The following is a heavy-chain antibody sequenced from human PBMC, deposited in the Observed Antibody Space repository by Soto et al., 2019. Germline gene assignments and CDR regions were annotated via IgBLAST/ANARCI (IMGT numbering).Heavy chain of an antibody. J-gene: IGHJ6*03. CDR1: CGSFSGYY. D-gene: IGHD2-2*02. CDR2: INHSGST. V-gene: IGHV4-34*01. Sequence: PSETLSLTCAVYCGSFSGYYWSWIRQPPGKGLEWIGEINHSGSTNYNPSLKSRVTISVDTSKNQFSLKLSSVTAADTAVYYCASGYKYQLLYRYYYYMDVWGKGTTVTVSS. CDR3: ASGYKYQLLYRYYYYMDV.